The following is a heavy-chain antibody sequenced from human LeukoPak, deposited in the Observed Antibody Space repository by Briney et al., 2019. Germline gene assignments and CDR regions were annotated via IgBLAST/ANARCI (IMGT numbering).Heavy chain of an antibody. V-gene: IGHV4-39*01. D-gene: IGHD6-13*01. J-gene: IGHJ4*02. CDR2: IFYSGST. Sequence: KSSETLSLTCSVSRDSITSIGSYWGWLRQPPGKGLEWIGSIFYSGSTYYNPSLKSRVTISGDTSKNQFSLRLSSVTAADTAVYYCARHVRGYRKYYFDYWGQGALVTVSS. CDR3: ARHVRGYRKYYFDY. CDR1: RDSITSIGSY.